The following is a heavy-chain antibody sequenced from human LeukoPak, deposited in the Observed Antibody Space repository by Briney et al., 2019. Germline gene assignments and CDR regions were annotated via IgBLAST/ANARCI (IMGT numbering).Heavy chain of an antibody. V-gene: IGHV4-59*08. Sequence: PSETLSLTCTVSGGSISSYYWSWIRQPPGKGLEWIGYIYYSGSTNYNPSLKSRVTISVDTSKNQFSLKLSSVTAADTAVYYCASSRPSYDYVVDYWGQGTLVTASS. J-gene: IGHJ4*02. CDR1: GGSISSYY. D-gene: IGHD3-16*01. CDR3: ASSRPSYDYVVDY. CDR2: IYYSGST.